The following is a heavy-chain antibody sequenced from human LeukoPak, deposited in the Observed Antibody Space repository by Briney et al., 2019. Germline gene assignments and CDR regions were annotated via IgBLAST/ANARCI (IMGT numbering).Heavy chain of an antibody. V-gene: IGHV4-59*01. D-gene: IGHD6-13*01. CDR1: GGSISSYY. Sequence: PSETLSLTCTVSGGSISSYYWSWIRQPPGKGLEWIGYIYYSGSTNYNPSLKSRVTISVDTSKNQFSLKLSSVTAADTAVYYCAREYSSSWYVGWFDPWGQGTLVTVSS. CDR2: IYYSGST. CDR3: AREYSSSWYVGWFDP. J-gene: IGHJ5*02.